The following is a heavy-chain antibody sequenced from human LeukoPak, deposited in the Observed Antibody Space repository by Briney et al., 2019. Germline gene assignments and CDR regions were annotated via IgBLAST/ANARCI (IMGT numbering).Heavy chain of an antibody. Sequence: SETLSLTCTVSGGSISSSSYYWGWIRQPPGKGLEWIGSIYYSGSTYYNPSLKSRVTISVDTSKNQFSLKLSSVTAADTAVYYCARDPSITGTYFDYWGQGTLVTVSS. CDR2: IYYSGST. V-gene: IGHV4-39*07. CDR1: GGSISSSSYY. D-gene: IGHD1-7*01. J-gene: IGHJ4*02. CDR3: ARDPSITGTYFDY.